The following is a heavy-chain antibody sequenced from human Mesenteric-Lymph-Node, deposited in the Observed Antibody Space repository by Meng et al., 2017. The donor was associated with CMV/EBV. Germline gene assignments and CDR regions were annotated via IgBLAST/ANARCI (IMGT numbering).Heavy chain of an antibody. CDR1: GGSISSGGYY. Sequence: CTVSGGSISSGGYYWSWSRQHPGKGLEWIGYIDYSGSTYYNPSLKSRVTISVDTSKNQFSLKLSSVTAADTAVYYCATSGGYSFDYWGQGTLVTVSS. J-gene: IGHJ4*02. V-gene: IGHV4-31*03. D-gene: IGHD5-18*01. CDR3: ATSGGYSFDY. CDR2: IDYSGST.